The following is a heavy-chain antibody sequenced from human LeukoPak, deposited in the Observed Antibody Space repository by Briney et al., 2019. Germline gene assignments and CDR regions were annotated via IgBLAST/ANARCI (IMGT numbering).Heavy chain of an antibody. D-gene: IGHD3-22*01. CDR1: GLTVSGNH. Sequence: GSLRLSCAASGLTVSGNHMSWVRQAPEKGLEWVSVIYTGGSTYYADSVRGRFTISRDKSKNTLYLQMSSLRPEDTAVYYCWTYLYDSSGVDDAFDIWGQGTMVTVSS. CDR3: WTYLYDSSGVDDAFDI. J-gene: IGHJ3*02. V-gene: IGHV3-66*02. CDR2: IYTGGST.